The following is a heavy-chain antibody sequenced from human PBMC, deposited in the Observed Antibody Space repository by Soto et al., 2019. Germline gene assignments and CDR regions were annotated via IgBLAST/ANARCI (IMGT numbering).Heavy chain of an antibody. CDR2: IWYDGSNK. D-gene: IGHD2-15*01. J-gene: IGHJ6*02. V-gene: IGHV3-33*01. CDR3: ARDEGRYCSGGSCYYYYGMDV. Sequence: VQLVESGGGVVQPGRSLRLSCAASGFTFSSYGMHWVRQAPGKGLEWVAVIWYDGSNKYYADSVKGRFTISRDNSKNTLYLQMNSLRAEDTAVYYCARDEGRYCSGGSCYYYYGMDVWGQGTTVTVSS. CDR1: GFTFSSYG.